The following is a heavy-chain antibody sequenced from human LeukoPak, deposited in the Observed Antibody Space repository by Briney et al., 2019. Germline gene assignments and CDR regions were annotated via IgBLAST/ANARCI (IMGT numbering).Heavy chain of an antibody. CDR2: IHSSGST. Sequence: SETLSLTCTVSGGSVTVTDPWWSWIRQPPGKGPEWIGHIHSSGSTYYNPSLQSRLTLSLDTSRNQFSLRLSSVTAADTAVYFCARFGLFLGDRHYLDVWVKGTTVTVSS. J-gene: IGHJ6*03. CDR1: GGSVTVTDPW. V-gene: IGHV4-61*08. CDR3: ARFGLFLGDRHYLDV. D-gene: IGHD3/OR15-3a*01.